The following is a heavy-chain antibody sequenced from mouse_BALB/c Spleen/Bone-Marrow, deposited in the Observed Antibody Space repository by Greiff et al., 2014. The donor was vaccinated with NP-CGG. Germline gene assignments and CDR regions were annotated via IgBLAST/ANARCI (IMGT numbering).Heavy chain of an antibody. Sequence: EVQRVESGGGLVQPGGSLRLSCATSGFTFTDYYMSWVRQPPGKALEWLGFIRNKANGYTTEYSASVKGRFTISRDNSQSILYLQMNTLRPEDSATYYCARDRVLTVYWYFDVWGAGTTVTVSS. D-gene: IGHD1-1*01. V-gene: IGHV7-3*02. CDR3: ARDRVLTVYWYFDV. CDR1: GFTFTDYY. J-gene: IGHJ1*01. CDR2: IRNKANGYTT.